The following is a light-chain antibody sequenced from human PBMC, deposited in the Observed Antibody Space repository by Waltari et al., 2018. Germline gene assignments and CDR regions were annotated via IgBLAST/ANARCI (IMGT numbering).Light chain of an antibody. CDR3: QQSYSTPPT. CDR1: QSISSY. Sequence: DIQMTQSPSSLSASVGDRVTITCRASQSISSYLNWYQQKPGEAPKFLISAASSLQRGVPSRFSGSGSGTDFTLTISSLQPEDFATYYCQQSYSTPPTFGQGTRLETK. V-gene: IGKV1-39*01. J-gene: IGKJ5*01. CDR2: AAS.